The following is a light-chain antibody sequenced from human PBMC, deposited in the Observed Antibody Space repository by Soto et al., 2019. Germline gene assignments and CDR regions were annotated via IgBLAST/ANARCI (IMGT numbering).Light chain of an antibody. CDR1: SSNIGAGYD. V-gene: IGLV1-40*01. CDR3: QSYDSSLSVFDV. CDR2: GNS. J-gene: IGLJ1*01. Sequence: QSVLTQPPSVSGAPGQRVTISCTGSSSNIGAGYDVDWYQQLPGTAPKLLIYGNSNRPSGVPDRFSGSKSGTSASLAITGLQAEDEADYYCQSYDSSLSVFDVFGTGTKLTVL.